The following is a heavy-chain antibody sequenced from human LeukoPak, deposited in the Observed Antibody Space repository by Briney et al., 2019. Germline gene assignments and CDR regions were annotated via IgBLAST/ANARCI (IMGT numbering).Heavy chain of an antibody. D-gene: IGHD3-3*01. CDR1: GFTFSSHA. V-gene: IGHV3-23*01. CDR3: AKVVQYDFWSGYYTFDY. Sequence: GGSLRLSGAAAGFTFSSHAMSWVRQAPGKGLEWVPASSGSGGSTYYADPVKGRLTTSRNNPKNTLYLQMNSLRAEDTAVYYCAKVVQYDFWSGYYTFDYWGQGTLVTVSS. J-gene: IGHJ4*02. CDR2: SSGSGGST.